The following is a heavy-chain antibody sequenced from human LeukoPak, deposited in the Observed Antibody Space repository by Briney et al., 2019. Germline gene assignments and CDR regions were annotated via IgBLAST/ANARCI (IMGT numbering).Heavy chain of an antibody. V-gene: IGHV1-8*03. CDR2: MNPNSGNT. J-gene: IGHJ3*02. CDR3: ARGQSGGSEVLDAFDI. CDR1: GYTFTSYD. Sequence: ASVKVSCKASGYTFTSYDINWVRQATGQGLEWMGWMNPNSGNTGYAQKFQGRVTITRNTSISTAYMELSSLRSEDTAVYYCARGQSGGSEVLDAFDIWGQGTMVTVSS. D-gene: IGHD2-15*01.